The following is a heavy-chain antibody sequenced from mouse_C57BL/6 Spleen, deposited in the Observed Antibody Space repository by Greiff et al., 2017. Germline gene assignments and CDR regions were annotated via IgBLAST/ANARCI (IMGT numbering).Heavy chain of an antibody. CDR2: INYDGSST. V-gene: IGHV5-16*01. CDR1: GFTFSDYY. Sequence: EVKLVESEGGLVQPGSSMKLSCTASGFTFSDYYMAWVRQVPEKGLEWVANINYDGSSTYYLDSLKSRFIISRDNAKNILYLQMSSLKSEDTATYYSARAYYSKRYYAMDYWGQGTSVTVSS. J-gene: IGHJ4*01. CDR3: ARAYYSKRYYAMDY. D-gene: IGHD2-5*01.